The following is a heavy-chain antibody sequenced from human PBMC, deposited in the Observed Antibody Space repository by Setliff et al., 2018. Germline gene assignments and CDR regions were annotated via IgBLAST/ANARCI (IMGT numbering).Heavy chain of an antibody. Sequence: SVKVSCKASGGIFNSFSIAWVRQAPGQGLEWMGRIIPLFETTNYVEKFQGRVTITADKSTSTAYMELSRLTSEDTAVYYCALEYSNSSPTVYYYMDVWGKGTTVTVS. CDR3: ALEYSNSSPTVYYYMDV. D-gene: IGHD6-6*01. V-gene: IGHV1-69*06. CDR1: GGIFNSFS. J-gene: IGHJ6*03. CDR2: IIPLFETT.